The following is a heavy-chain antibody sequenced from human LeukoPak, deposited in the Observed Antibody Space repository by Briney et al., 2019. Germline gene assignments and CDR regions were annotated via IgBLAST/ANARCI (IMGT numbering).Heavy chain of an antibody. CDR1: GFSLSTSGMC. Sequence: ESGPTLVKPTQTLTLTCTFSGFSLSTSGMCVSWIRQPPGKALEWLARIDWDDDKYYSTSLKTRLTISKDTSKNQVVLTMTNMDPVDTATYYCARIRDYSFSDAFDIWGQGTMVTVSS. J-gene: IGHJ3*02. CDR3: ARIRDYSFSDAFDI. CDR2: IDWDDDK. D-gene: IGHD4-11*01. V-gene: IGHV2-70*11.